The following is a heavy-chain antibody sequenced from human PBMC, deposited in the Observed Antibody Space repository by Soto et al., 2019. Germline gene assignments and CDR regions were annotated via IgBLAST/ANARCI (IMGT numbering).Heavy chain of an antibody. J-gene: IGHJ4*02. V-gene: IGHV4-31*03. Sequence: PSETLSLTCTVSGGSISSGGYYWSWIRQRPGKGLEWIGYIYYSGSTYYNPSLKSRVTISVDTSKNQFSLKLSSVTAADTAVYYCARSQSSGYYSSIDYWGQGTLVTVSS. CDR3: ARSQSSGYYSSIDY. D-gene: IGHD3-22*01. CDR1: GGSISSGGYY. CDR2: IYYSGST.